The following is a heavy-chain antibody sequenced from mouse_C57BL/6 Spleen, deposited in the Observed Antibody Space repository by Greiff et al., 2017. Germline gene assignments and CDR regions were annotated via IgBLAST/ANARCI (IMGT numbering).Heavy chain of an antibody. Sequence: EVQLVESGPGLVKPSQSLSLTCSVTGYSITSGYYWNWIRQFPGNKLEWMGYISYDGSNNYNPSLKNRISITRDTSKNQFFLKLNSVTTEDTATYYCARGIYYYGSSYWFAYWGQGTLVTVSA. CDR2: ISYDGSN. V-gene: IGHV3-6*01. CDR1: GYSITSGYY. D-gene: IGHD1-1*01. J-gene: IGHJ3*01. CDR3: ARGIYYYGSSYWFAY.